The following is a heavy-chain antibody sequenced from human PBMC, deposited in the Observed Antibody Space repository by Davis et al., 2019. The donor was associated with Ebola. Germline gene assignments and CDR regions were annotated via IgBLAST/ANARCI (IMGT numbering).Heavy chain of an antibody. CDR2: IYYSGST. Sequence: MPGGSLRLSCAVYGGSFSGYYWSWIRQPPGKGLEWIGYIYYSGSTNYDPSLKSRVTISVDTSKNQFSLKLSSVTAADTAVYYCARGELSSAFFGLDVWGQGTTVTVSS. D-gene: IGHD6-25*01. CDR3: ARGELSSAFFGLDV. J-gene: IGHJ6*02. V-gene: IGHV4-59*01. CDR1: GGSFSGYY.